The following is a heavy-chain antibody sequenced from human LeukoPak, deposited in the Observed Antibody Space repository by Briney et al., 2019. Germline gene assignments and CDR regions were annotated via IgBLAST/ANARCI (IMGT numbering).Heavy chain of an antibody. CDR1: GGTFSSYA. J-gene: IGHJ6*02. Sequence: SVKVSCKASGGTFSSYAISWVRQAPGQGLEWMGGIIPIFGTANYAQKFQGRVTITTDESTSTAYMELSSLRSEDTAVYYCALNFSGRYNLAVWGQGTSVTVSS. CDR3: ALNFSGRYNLAV. V-gene: IGHV1-69*05. D-gene: IGHD6-19*01. CDR2: IIPIFGTA.